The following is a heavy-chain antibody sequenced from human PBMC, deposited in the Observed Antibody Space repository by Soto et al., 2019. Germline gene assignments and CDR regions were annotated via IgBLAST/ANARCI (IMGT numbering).Heavy chain of an antibody. CDR2: IIPIFGTA. CDR1: GGTFSSYA. Sequence: SVKVSCKASGGTFSSYAISWVRQAPGQGXEWMGGIIPIFGTANYAQKFQGRVTITADESTSTAYMELSSLRSEDTAVYYCARDKDGSGRHTPLDYYYYGMDVWGQGTTVTVSS. V-gene: IGHV1-69*13. J-gene: IGHJ6*02. D-gene: IGHD3-10*01. CDR3: ARDKDGSGRHTPLDYYYYGMDV.